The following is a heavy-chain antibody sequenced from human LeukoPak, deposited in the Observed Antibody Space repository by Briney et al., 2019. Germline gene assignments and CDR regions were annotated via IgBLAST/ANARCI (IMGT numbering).Heavy chain of an antibody. J-gene: IGHJ6*03. Sequence: SETLSLTXTVSGGSISGDYWSWIRQPAGKGLEWIGRINTSGNINYNPSLKSRVTMSVDTSKNQFSLKLSVTAADTAVYYCARGWGYMDVWGKGTTVTVSS. CDR1: GGSISGDY. V-gene: IGHV4-4*07. D-gene: IGHD1-26*01. CDR3: ARGWGYMDV. CDR2: INTSGNI.